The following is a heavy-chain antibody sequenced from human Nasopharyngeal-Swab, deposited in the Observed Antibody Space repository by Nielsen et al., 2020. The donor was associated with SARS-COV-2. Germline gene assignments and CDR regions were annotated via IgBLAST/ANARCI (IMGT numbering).Heavy chain of an antibody. Sequence: WVRQAPGQGLEWMGIINPSGGSTSYAQKFQGRVTMTRDTSTSTVYMELSSLRSEDTAVYYCARDPITETTEAENPPFDYWGQGTLVTVSS. CDR3: ARDPITETTEAENPPFDY. J-gene: IGHJ4*02. D-gene: IGHD1-20*01. V-gene: IGHV1-46*01. CDR2: INPSGGST.